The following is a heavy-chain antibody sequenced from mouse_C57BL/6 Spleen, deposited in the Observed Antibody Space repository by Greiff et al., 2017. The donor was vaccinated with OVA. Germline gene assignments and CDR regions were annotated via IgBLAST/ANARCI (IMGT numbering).Heavy chain of an antibody. J-gene: IGHJ2*01. CDR2: ITPNNGGT. Sequence: EVKLQQSGPELVKPGASVKISCKASGYTFTDYYMNWVKQSHGTSLEWIGDITPNNGGTSYNQKFKGKATLTVDKSSSTAYMELRSLTTKDSAVYYCARSRYYGNDGFDDWGQGTTLTVSS. V-gene: IGHV1-26*01. CDR1: GYTFTDYY. D-gene: IGHD2-2*01. CDR3: ARSRYYGNDGFDD.